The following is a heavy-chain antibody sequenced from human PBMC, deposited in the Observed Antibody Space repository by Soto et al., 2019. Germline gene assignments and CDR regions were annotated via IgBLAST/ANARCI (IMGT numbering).Heavy chain of an antibody. CDR1: GFTFSSYA. V-gene: IGHV3-23*01. CDR3: AKAYGDYPTLDY. J-gene: IGHJ4*02. CDR2: ISGSGGST. D-gene: IGHD4-17*01. Sequence: GGSLRLSCAASGFTFSSYATSWVRQAPGKGLEWVSAISGSGGSTYYADSVKGRFTISRDNSKNTLYLQMNSLRAEDTAVYYCAKAYGDYPTLDYWGQGTLVTVS.